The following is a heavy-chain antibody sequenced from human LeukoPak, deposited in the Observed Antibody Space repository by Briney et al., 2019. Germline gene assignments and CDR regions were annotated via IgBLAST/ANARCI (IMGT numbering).Heavy chain of an antibody. CDR3: ARVPSFQPLDY. J-gene: IGHJ4*02. D-gene: IGHD2-2*01. V-gene: IGHV1-8*01. CDR1: GYTFTSYD. CDR2: MNPNSGNT. Sequence: ASVTVSCKASGYTFTSYDINWVRQATGQGLEWMGWMNPNSGNTGYAQKFQGRVTMTTDTSTSTAYMELRSLRSDDTAVYYCARVPSFQPLDYWGQGTLVTVSS.